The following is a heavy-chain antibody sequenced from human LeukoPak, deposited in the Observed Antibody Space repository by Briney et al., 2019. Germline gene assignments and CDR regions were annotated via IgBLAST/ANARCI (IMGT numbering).Heavy chain of an antibody. CDR3: SRDPYSGSYGNYYYYFMDV. D-gene: IGHD1-26*01. J-gene: IGHJ6*03. V-gene: IGHV3-21*01. CDR2: ITSGSSYI. Sequence: NWVRQAPGKGLEGVSSITSGSSYIYYADSVKGRFTISRDNAKNSLYLQMNSRRAEDTAVYYCSRDPYSGSYGNYYYYFMDVWGKGTTVTISS.